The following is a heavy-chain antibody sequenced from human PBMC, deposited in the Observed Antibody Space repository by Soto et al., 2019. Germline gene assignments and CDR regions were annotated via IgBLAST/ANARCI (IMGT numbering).Heavy chain of an antibody. CDR1: GYTFTSYY. J-gene: IGHJ6*02. CDR3: ARDLAGTTRYYYYGMDV. Sequence: ASVKVSCKASGYTFTSYYMHWVRQAPGQGLEWMGIINPSGGSTSYAQKFQGRVTMTRDTSTSTVYMELSSLRSEDTAVYYCARDLAGTTRYYYYGMDVWGQGTTVTVSS. CDR2: INPSGGST. V-gene: IGHV1-46*01. D-gene: IGHD1-1*01.